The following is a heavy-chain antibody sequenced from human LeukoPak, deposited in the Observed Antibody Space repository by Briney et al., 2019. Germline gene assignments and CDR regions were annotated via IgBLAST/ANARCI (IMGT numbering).Heavy chain of an antibody. CDR1: GFTFSRLG. D-gene: IGHD5-18*01. J-gene: IGHJ4*02. CDR3: ARSTIQLRLPDY. V-gene: IGHV3-33*01. Sequence: GGSLRLSCAASGFTFSRLGMQWVRQAPGKGLEWVAMIWHDGSVEEYAASVKGRFTISRDNSRDTLFLQMNRLRDDDTAVYYCARSTIQLRLPDYWGQGTLVTVSS. CDR2: IWHDGSVE.